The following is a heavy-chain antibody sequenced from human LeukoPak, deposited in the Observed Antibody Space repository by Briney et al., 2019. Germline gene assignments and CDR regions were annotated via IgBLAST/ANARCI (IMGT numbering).Heavy chain of an antibody. CDR3: ARSNGDTSSSVWFDP. CDR1: GYSISSSYW. J-gene: IGHJ5*02. CDR2: IYNSGST. Sequence: SDTLSLTCAVSGYSISSSYWWGLIRQSPGKGLEWIGNIYNSGSTYYNPSLKSRVTMSVDTTKNQFSLKLSSVTAVDTAVYYCARSNGDTSSSVWFDPWGQGTLVTVSS. D-gene: IGHD3-10*01. V-gene: IGHV4-28*01.